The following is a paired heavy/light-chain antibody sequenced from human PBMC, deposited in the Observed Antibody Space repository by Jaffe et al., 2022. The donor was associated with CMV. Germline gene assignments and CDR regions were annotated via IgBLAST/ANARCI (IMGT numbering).Heavy chain of an antibody. D-gene: IGHD3-3*01. J-gene: IGHJ6*03. CDR1: GFTFSSYA. CDR2: VTGRGTTT. CDR3: AKDGAYDFWNGVYYYMDV. Sequence: EVQLVESGGNLVQPGGSLRLSCAASGFTFSSYAMNWVRQAPGKGLEWVSAVTGRGTTTSYADSVEGRFTISRDNSKNTLDLQMNSLRAEDTAVYYCAKDGAYDFWNGVYYYMDVWGKGTTVTVSS. V-gene: IGHV3-23*04.
Light chain of an antibody. V-gene: IGKV3-20*01. Sequence: IVLTQSPGTLSLSPGETATLSCRASHTVSNTHVAWYQRKPGQAPRLLMFGASSRATGIPDRFTGSGSGTDFTLTISRLEPEDFAVYYCQQYGASQYTFGQGTKLEIK. J-gene: IGKJ2*01. CDR1: HTVSNTH. CDR3: QQYGASQYT. CDR2: GAS.